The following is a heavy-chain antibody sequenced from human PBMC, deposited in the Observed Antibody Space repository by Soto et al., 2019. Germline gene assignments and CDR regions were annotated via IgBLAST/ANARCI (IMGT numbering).Heavy chain of an antibody. Sequence: ASVKVSWKASGYTFTSYAMHWVRQAPGQRLEWMGWINAGNGNTKYSQKFQGRVTITRDTSASTAYMELSSLRSEDTAVYYCAREMGRITGTKPYYYYGMDVWGQGTTVTVSS. D-gene: IGHD1-7*01. CDR2: INAGNGNT. CDR3: AREMGRITGTKPYYYYGMDV. J-gene: IGHJ6*02. V-gene: IGHV1-3*01. CDR1: GYTFTSYA.